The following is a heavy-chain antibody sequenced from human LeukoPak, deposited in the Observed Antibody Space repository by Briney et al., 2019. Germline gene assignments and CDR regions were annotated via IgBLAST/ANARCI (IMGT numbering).Heavy chain of an antibody. CDR3: AKAYLYGAGSSFDY. Sequence: GGSLRLSCSASGFTFSSYAMSWVRQTPGKGLEWVSVISDSASSTYYADSVKGRFTISRGTSKNTLFLQMNGLRAEDTAVYYCAKAYLYGAGSSFDYWGQGILVTVSS. V-gene: IGHV3-23*01. CDR1: GFTFSSYA. D-gene: IGHD3-10*01. J-gene: IGHJ4*02. CDR2: ISDSASST.